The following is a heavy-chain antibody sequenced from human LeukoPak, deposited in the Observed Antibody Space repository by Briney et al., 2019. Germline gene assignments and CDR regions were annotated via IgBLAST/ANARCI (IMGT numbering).Heavy chain of an antibody. Sequence: GGSLRLSCAASGFTFSSYGMHWVRQAPGKGLEWVSYISSSGSTIYYADSVKGRFTISRDNAKNSLYLQMNSLRAEDTAVYYCAELGITMVGGVWGKGTTVTVSS. J-gene: IGHJ6*04. CDR1: GFTFSSYG. CDR3: AELGITMVGGV. CDR2: ISSSGSTI. V-gene: IGHV3-48*04. D-gene: IGHD3-10*02.